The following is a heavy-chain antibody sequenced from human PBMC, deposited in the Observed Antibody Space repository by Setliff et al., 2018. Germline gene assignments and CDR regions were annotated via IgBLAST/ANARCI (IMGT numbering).Heavy chain of an antibody. Sequence: SETLSLTCAVSDYSISSGYYWGWIRQPPGKGLEWIGSIYHSGSTYHNPSLKSRVTISVDTSKKQFSLMLTSVTAADTAVYYCARYIPSAGCFDPWGQGALVTVSS. J-gene: IGHJ5*02. CDR1: DYSISSGYY. CDR2: IYHSGST. CDR3: ARYIPSAGCFDP. V-gene: IGHV4-38-2*01. D-gene: IGHD2-21*01.